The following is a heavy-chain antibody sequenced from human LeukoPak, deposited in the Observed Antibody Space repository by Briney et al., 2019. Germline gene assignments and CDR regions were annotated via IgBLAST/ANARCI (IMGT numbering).Heavy chain of an antibody. Sequence: GGSLRLSCAASGFPFSRFWMHWVRQAPGKGLVWVSRIKTDGSSTNYADSVEGRFTISRDNAKNTLYLQMNSLRAEDTAVYYCAREDQMDELGCWGQGTLVTVSS. V-gene: IGHV3-74*01. D-gene: IGHD5-24*01. J-gene: IGHJ4*02. CDR1: GFPFSRFW. CDR2: IKTDGSST. CDR3: AREDQMDELGC.